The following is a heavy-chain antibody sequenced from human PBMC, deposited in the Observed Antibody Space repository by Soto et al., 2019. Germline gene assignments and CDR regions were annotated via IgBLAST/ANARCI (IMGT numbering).Heavy chain of an antibody. CDR3: ARRRPTGYYNY. CDR1: GFPFSDDY. J-gene: IGHJ4*02. D-gene: IGHD3-9*01. V-gene: IGHV3-11*05. CDR2: IGGSSSYT. Sequence: QVQLVESGGDLVKPGGSLRLSCAASGFPFSDDYMSWIRQALGKGLEWVSSIGGSSSYTNNADSVKGRFTISRDNAKNSLYLQMNSLRAEDTAVYYCARRRPTGYYNYWGQGTLVTVSA.